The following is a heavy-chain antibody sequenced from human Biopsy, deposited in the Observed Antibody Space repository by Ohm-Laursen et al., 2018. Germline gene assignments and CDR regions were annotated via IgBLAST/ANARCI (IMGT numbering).Heavy chain of an antibody. CDR1: GGSISSSTPYY. V-gene: IGHV4-39*01. J-gene: IGHJ5*02. CDR3: ARHPTGFWFDP. CDR2: IYNTETT. Sequence: SDTLSLTCTVSGGSISSSTPYYWAWLRQPPGKGLEWIGSIYNTETTFYNPSLKGRVPISVDKSTDQFSLKVSSVTAADTALYFCARHPTGFWFDPWGHGTLVTVSS.